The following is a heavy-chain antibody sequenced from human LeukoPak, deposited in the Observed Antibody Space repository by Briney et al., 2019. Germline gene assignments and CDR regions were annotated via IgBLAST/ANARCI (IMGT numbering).Heavy chain of an antibody. Sequence: PGGSLRLSCAASGFTFTNAWMTWVRQAPGKGVEWVGQIKTNTDGGTTHYAAPVRGRFTISRDDSKNTLYLQMNSLKIEDTVIYYCTTDNTMITGTTRVSYFWGQGTLVTVSS. CDR1: GFTFTNAW. V-gene: IGHV3-15*01. CDR3: TTDNTMITGTTRVSYF. D-gene: IGHD1-20*01. CDR2: IKTNTDGGTT. J-gene: IGHJ4*02.